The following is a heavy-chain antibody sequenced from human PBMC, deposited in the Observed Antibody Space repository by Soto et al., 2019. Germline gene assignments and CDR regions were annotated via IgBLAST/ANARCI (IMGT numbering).Heavy chain of an antibody. J-gene: IGHJ2*01. Sequence: EVQLVESGGGLVQPGGSLRLSCAASGFTFSSYDMHWVRQATGKGVEWVSAIGTAGDTYYPGSVKGRFTISRENAKNSLYLQMNSLRAGDTAVYYCASGDDYGDYGGPARYFDLWGHGTLVTVSS. CDR3: ASGDDYGDYGGPARYFDL. CDR1: GFTFSSYD. CDR2: IGTAGDT. D-gene: IGHD4-17*01. V-gene: IGHV3-13*01.